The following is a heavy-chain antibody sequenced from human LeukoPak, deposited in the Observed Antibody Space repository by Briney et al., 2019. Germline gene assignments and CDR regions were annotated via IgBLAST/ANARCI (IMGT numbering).Heavy chain of an antibody. Sequence: SQTLSLTCAVSGGSISSGGYSWSWIRQPPGKGLEWIGYIYHSGSTYYNPSPKSRVTISVDRSKNQFSLKLSSVTAADTAVYYCARGMITFGGVIEHWGQGTLVTVSS. CDR2: IYHSGST. J-gene: IGHJ5*02. V-gene: IGHV4-30-2*01. D-gene: IGHD3-16*01. CDR1: GGSISSGGYS. CDR3: ARGMITFGGVIEH.